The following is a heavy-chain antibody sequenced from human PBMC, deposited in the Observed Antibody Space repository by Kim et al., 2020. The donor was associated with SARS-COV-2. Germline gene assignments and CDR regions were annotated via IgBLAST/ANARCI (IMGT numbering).Heavy chain of an antibody. Sequence: ASVKVSCKASGYTFTGYYMHWVRQAPGQGLEWMGWINPNSGGTNYAQKFQGWVTMTRDTSISTAYMELSRLRSDDTAVYYCARDLGLGTHTDITMVRGATTLGRRYYGMDVWGQGTTVTVSS. CDR2: INPNSGGT. V-gene: IGHV1-2*04. D-gene: IGHD3-10*01. CDR3: ARDLGLGTHTDITMVRGATTLGRRYYGMDV. J-gene: IGHJ6*02. CDR1: GYTFTGYY.